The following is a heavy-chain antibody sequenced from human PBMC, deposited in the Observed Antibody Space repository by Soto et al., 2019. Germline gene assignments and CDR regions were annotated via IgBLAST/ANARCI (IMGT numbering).Heavy chain of an antibody. D-gene: IGHD1-26*01. CDR1: GFTFSSYA. J-gene: IGHJ3*02. V-gene: IGHV3-23*01. CDR2: ISGSGGST. CDR3: ANAGSYRGQRNAFDI. Sequence: EVQLLESGGGLVQPGGSLRLSCAASGFTFSSYAMSWVRQAPGKGLEWVSAISGSGGSTYYADSVKGRFTISGDNSKNKLYLQRNSLRAEDRAVYYCANAGSYRGQRNAFDIWGQGTMVTVSS.